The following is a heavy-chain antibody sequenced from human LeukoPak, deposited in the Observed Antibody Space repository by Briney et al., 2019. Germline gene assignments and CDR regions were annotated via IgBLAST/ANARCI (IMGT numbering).Heavy chain of an antibody. D-gene: IGHD6-13*01. J-gene: IGHJ4*02. Sequence: SETLSLTCTVSGGSISSRSYYWGWIRQSPGKGLEWIGTIYYSGNTNYNPSLKSRVTISLDTSRNQFSLKLSSVTAADTAVYYCARRARATAGGDYFDYWGQGTLVTVSS. CDR1: GGSISSRSYY. V-gene: IGHV4-39*07. CDR2: IYYSGNT. CDR3: ARRARATAGGDYFDY.